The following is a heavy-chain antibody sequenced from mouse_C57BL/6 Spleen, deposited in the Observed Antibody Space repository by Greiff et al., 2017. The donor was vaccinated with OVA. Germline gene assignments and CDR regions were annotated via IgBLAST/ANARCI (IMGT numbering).Heavy chain of an antibody. J-gene: IGHJ3*01. Sequence: QVQLLQSGAELVTPGASVKLSCKASGYTFTSSWMHWVKQRPGQGLAWLGMIYPNSGSTNYNEQFKSMATLTVDKSTITAYLQLSSLTSEDAAVYYCAYYYGISYDWFAYWCQGTLVTVSA. CDR1: GYTFTSSW. V-gene: IGHV1-64*01. D-gene: IGHD1-1*01. CDR2: IYPNSGST. CDR3: AYYYGISYDWFAY.